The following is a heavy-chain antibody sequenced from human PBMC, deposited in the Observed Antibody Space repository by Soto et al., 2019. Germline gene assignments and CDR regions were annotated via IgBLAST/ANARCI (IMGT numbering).Heavy chain of an antibody. CDR1: GGSFSGYY. D-gene: IGHD3-16*02. CDR3: ARNSDYVWGSYRYGVGYGMDV. CDR2: INHSGST. Sequence: SETLSLTCAVYGGSFSGYYWSWIRQPPGKGLEWIGEINHSGSTNYNPSLKSRVTISVDTSKNQFSLKLSSVTAADTAVYYCARNSDYVWGSYRYGVGYGMDVWGQGTKVTVSS. V-gene: IGHV4-34*01. J-gene: IGHJ6*02.